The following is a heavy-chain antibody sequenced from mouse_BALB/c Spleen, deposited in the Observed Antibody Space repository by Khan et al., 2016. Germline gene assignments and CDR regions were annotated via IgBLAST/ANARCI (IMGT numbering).Heavy chain of an antibody. V-gene: IGHV5-4*02. CDR1: GFTFSDYY. Sequence: EVELVESGGGLVKPGGSLKLSCAASGFTFSDYYMYWVRQTPEKRLEWVATISDGGSYTYYLDSVKGRFTISRDNAKNNLYLQMSSLKSEDTAMYYCARTYGNYGYFDFWGAGTTVTVSS. D-gene: IGHD2-1*01. J-gene: IGHJ1*01. CDR3: ARTYGNYGYFDF. CDR2: ISDGGSYT.